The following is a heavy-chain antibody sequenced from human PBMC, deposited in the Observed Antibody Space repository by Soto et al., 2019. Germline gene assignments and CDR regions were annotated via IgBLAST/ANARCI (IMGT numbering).Heavy chain of an antibody. CDR1: GGSISSGYYY. J-gene: IGHJ5*02. CDR3: AREIVVVVADNWFDP. D-gene: IGHD2-15*01. V-gene: IGHV4-30-4*01. CDR2: IYYSGST. Sequence: SETLSLTCTVSGGSISSGYYYWSWIRQPPGKGLEWIGYIYYSGSTYYNPSLKSRVTISVDTSKNQFSLKLSSVTAADTAVYYCAREIVVVVADNWFDPWGQGTLVTVSS.